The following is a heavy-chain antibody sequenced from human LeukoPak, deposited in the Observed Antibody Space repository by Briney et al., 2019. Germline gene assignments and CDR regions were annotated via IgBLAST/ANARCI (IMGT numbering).Heavy chain of an antibody. J-gene: IGHJ5*02. CDR3: ARGADGVSSNSRGWFDP. V-gene: IGHV3-21*01. CDR2: ISTSSSYI. D-gene: IGHD2-15*01. CDR1: GFTFSSYS. Sequence: PGGSLRLSCAASGFTFSSYSMNWVRQAPGKGLESVSSISTSSSYIYYADSVKGRFTISRDNARNSLYLQMNTLRAEDTAVYSCARGADGVSSNSRGWFDPWGQGTLVTVSS.